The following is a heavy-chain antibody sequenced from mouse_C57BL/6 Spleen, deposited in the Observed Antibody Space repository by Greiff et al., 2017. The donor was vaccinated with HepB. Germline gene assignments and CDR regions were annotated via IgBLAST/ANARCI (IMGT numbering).Heavy chain of an antibody. Sequence: VQLQQPGAELVKPGASVKLSCKASGYTFTRYWMHWVKQRPGRGLAWIGRIDPNSGGTKYNEKFKSKATLTLDKPSSTAYLQLSSLTSEDSAVYYCEKGYDGRYFDVWGTGTTVTVSS. CDR1: GYTFTRYW. V-gene: IGHV1-72*01. CDR3: EKGYDGRYFDV. D-gene: IGHD2-2*01. J-gene: IGHJ1*03. CDR2: IDPNSGGT.